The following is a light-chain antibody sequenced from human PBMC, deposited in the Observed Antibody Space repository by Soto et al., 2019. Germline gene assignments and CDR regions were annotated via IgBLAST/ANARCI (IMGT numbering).Light chain of an antibody. CDR3: SLYTSSSTVT. CDR2: EVN. J-gene: IGLJ2*01. CDR1: SSDVGAYSR. Sequence: QSVLTQPPSVSASPGQSVTIPCTATSSDVGAYSRVSWYQQYPGTPPKLMISEVNNRPSGVPDRFSGSKSANTASLTISGLQAEDEADYYCSLYTSSSTVTFGGGTKLTVL. V-gene: IGLV2-18*01.